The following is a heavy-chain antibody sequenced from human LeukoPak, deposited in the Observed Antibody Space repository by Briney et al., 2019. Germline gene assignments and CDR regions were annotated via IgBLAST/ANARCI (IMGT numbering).Heavy chain of an antibody. CDR1: GFTFGDYA. V-gene: IGHV3-49*04. CDR3: TRAVSFQLHYYYYYMDV. Sequence: GGSLRLSCTASGFTFGDYAMSWVRQAPGKGLEWVGFIRSKAYGGTTEYAASVKGRFTISRDDSKSIAYLQMNSLKTEDTAVYYCTRAVSFQLHYYYYYMDVWGKGTTVTISS. CDR2: IRSKAYGGTT. J-gene: IGHJ6*03. D-gene: IGHD3-16*01.